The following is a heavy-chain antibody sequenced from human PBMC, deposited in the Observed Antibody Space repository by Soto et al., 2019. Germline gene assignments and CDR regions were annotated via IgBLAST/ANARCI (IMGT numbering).Heavy chain of an antibody. J-gene: IGHJ5*02. V-gene: IGHV5-10-1*01. CDR1: GYSFTSYW. CDR3: ARQEAVAGNDAWFDP. CDR2: IDPSDSYT. D-gene: IGHD6-19*01. Sequence: GESLKISCKGPGYSFTSYWISWVRQMPGKGLEWMGRIDPSDSYTNYSPSFQGHVTISADKSISTAYLQWSSLKASDTAMYYCARQEAVAGNDAWFDPWGQGTLVTV.